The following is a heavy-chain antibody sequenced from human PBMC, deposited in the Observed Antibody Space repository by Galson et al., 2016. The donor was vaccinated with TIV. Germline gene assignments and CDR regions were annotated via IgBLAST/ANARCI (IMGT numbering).Heavy chain of an antibody. D-gene: IGHD2/OR15-2a*01. Sequence: SLRLSCAAFGFTFSAYAMHWVRQAPGKGLEWVSTIRRGGRVVYYADSLKGRFTISRDSATSSLHLQMNSLRAEDSGIYYCARVRGDGEYSYGAFVYWGQGTLVTVSS. CDR2: IRRGGRVV. J-gene: IGHJ4*02. CDR1: GFTFSAYA. V-gene: IGHV3-21*01. CDR3: ARVRGDGEYSYGAFVY.